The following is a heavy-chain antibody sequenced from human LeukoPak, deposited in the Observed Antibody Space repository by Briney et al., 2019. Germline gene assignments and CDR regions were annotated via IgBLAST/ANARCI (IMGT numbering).Heavy chain of an antibody. CDR3: ARDLGYGSGSYFPNWFDP. V-gene: IGHV1-69*04. CDR1: GGTFSNYA. Sequence: SVKVSCKASGGTFSNYAISWVRQAPGQGLEWMGRIIPIFGIANYAQKFQGRVTITADKSTSTAYMELSSLRSEDTAVYYCARDLGYGSGSYFPNWFDPWGQGTLVTVSS. J-gene: IGHJ5*02. D-gene: IGHD3-10*01. CDR2: IIPIFGIA.